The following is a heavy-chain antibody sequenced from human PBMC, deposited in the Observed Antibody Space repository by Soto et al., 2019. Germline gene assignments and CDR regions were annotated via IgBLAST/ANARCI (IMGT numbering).Heavy chain of an antibody. CDR2: ISGSGGST. CDR1: GFTFSSYA. D-gene: IGHD4-17*01. J-gene: IGHJ4*02. CDR3: AKVPPPHYGDYEPLDY. Sequence: EVQLLESGGGLVQPGGSLRLSCAASGFTFSSYAMSWVRQAPGKGMEWVSAISGSGGSTYYADSVKGRFTISRDNSKNTLYLQMNSLRAEDTAVYYCAKVPPPHYGDYEPLDYWGQGTLVTVSS. V-gene: IGHV3-23*01.